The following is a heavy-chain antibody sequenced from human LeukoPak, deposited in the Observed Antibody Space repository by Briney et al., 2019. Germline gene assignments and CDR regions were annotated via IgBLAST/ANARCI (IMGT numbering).Heavy chain of an antibody. CDR1: GGSISSYY. CDR3: ARERIAAAAEDY. CDR2: IYYSGST. J-gene: IGHJ4*02. V-gene: IGHV4-59*01. D-gene: IGHD6-13*01. Sequence: SETLSLTCTVPGGSISSYYWSWIRQPAGKGLEWIGYIYYSGSTNYNPSLKSRVTISVDTSKNQFSLKLSSVTAADTAVYYCARERIAAAAEDYWGQGTLVTVSS.